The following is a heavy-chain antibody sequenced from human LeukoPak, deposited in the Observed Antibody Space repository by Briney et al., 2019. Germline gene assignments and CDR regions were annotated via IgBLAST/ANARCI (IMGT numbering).Heavy chain of an antibody. Sequence: PGGSLRLSCAASGFTFSSYSMNWVRQAPGKGLEWVSSISSSSSYIYYADSVKGRFTISGDNAKNSLYLQMNSLRAEDTAVYYCARGQRGITIFGVVMDVWGQGTTVTVSS. CDR2: ISSSSSYI. J-gene: IGHJ6*02. CDR1: GFTFSSYS. D-gene: IGHD3-3*01. V-gene: IGHV3-21*01. CDR3: ARGQRGITIFGVVMDV.